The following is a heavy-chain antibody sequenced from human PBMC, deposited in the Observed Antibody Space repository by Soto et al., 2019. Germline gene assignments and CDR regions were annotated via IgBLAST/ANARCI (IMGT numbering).Heavy chain of an antibody. Sequence: QMQLQESGPGLVKPSETLSLTCTVSGGSISSYYWSWIRQPPGKGLEWIGYIYYSGSTNYNPSLKSRVTISVDTSKNQFSLKLSSVTAADTAVYYCARDLDYYDSSGYQPGMDVWGQGTTVTVSS. CDR2: IYYSGST. V-gene: IGHV4-59*01. J-gene: IGHJ6*02. CDR1: GGSISSYY. CDR3: ARDLDYYDSSGYQPGMDV. D-gene: IGHD3-22*01.